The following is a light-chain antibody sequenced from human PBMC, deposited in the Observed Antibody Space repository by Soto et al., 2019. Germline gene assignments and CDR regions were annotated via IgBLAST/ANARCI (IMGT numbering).Light chain of an antibody. CDR2: DAS. CDR3: QQYNSYSPIT. CDR1: QSISSW. J-gene: IGKJ5*01. V-gene: IGKV1-5*01. Sequence: DIQMTQSPSTLSVSVGDRVTITCRASQSISSWLAWYQQKPGKAPKLLIYDASSLESGVPSRFSGSGSGTEFTLTISSLQPDDFATYYCQQYNSYSPITFGQGTRLEI.